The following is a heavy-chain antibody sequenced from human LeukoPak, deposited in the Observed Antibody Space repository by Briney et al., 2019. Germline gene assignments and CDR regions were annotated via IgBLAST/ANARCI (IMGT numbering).Heavy chain of an antibody. CDR1: GGSVNSGSYY. J-gene: IGHJ4*02. V-gene: IGHV4-61*01. D-gene: IGHD1-26*01. CDR3: ARAAYSGSYHSDY. CDR2: IYYSGST. Sequence: SETLSLTCTVSGGSVNSGSYYWNWIRQPPGKGLEWIGYIYYSGSTNYDPSLKSRVTISVDTSKNQFSLKLSSVTAADTAVYYCARAAYSGSYHSDYWGQGTLVTVSS.